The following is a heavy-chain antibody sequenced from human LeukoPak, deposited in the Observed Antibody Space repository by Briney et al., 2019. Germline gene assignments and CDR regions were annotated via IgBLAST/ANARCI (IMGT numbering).Heavy chain of an antibody. CDR3: ASHGLTYSNYFDY. J-gene: IGHJ4*02. CDR1: GFTFSSYW. D-gene: IGHD4-11*01. Sequence: GGSLRLSCAAPGFTFSSYWMSWVRQAPGKGLEWVANIKQDGSEKYYVDSVKGRFTISRDNAKNSLFLLTNSLRAEDTAVYYCASHGLTYSNYFDYWGQGTLVTVSS. V-gene: IGHV3-7*01. CDR2: IKQDGSEK.